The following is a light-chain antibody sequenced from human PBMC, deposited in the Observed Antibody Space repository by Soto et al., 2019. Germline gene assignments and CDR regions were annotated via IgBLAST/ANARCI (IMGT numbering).Light chain of an antibody. V-gene: IGKV3-15*01. CDR2: GAS. CDR3: QQYNNWPPVT. J-gene: IGKJ3*01. CDR1: QSVYNN. Sequence: EIVMTQSPATLSVSPGERATLSCRASQSVYNNLAWSQQTPCQAPRLLIYGASTRANGIPARFSGSGSGTEFTLTISSLQSEDFAVYFYQQYNNWPPVTFGPGTKVDI.